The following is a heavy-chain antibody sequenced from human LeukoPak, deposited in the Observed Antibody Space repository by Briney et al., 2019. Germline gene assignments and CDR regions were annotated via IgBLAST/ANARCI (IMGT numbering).Heavy chain of an antibody. CDR1: GGSISGYY. CDR2: ASYSGSP. CDR3: ARHGWDYPSGTYYTFDP. D-gene: IGHD3-10*01. J-gene: IGHJ5*02. V-gene: IGHV4-39*01. Sequence: KPSETLSLTCTVSGGSISGYYWGWIRQPPGKGLEWIGSASYSGSPYYNPSLKSRVTTSVDTSKNQFSLRLSSVAATDAAMYYCARHGWDYPSGTYYTFDPWGQGTLVTVSS.